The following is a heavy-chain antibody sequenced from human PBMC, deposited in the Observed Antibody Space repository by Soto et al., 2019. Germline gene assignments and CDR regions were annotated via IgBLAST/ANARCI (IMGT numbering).Heavy chain of an antibody. CDR3: AKAGPQYYDSSGYYYSYFDY. CDR2: ISGSGGST. J-gene: IGHJ4*01. Sequence: GGSLRLSCAASGFTFSSYAMSWVRQARGKGLGWVSAISGSGGSTYYADSVMGRFTISRDNSKNTLYLQMNSLRAEDTAVYYCAKAGPQYYDSSGYYYSYFDYCFHVTLGTVAS. V-gene: IGHV3-23*01. CDR1: GFTFSSYA. D-gene: IGHD3-22*01.